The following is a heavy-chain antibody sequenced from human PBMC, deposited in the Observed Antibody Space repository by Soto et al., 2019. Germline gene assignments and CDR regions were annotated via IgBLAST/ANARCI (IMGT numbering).Heavy chain of an antibody. CDR1: GDSVSRYSAA. CDR2: TFYKSKWYN. CDR3: ARGQLTYYGMDV. V-gene: IGHV6-1*01. D-gene: IGHD1-1*01. J-gene: IGHJ6*02. Sequence: SQTLSLTCAISGDSVSRYSAAWYWIRQSPSRGLEWLGRTFYKSKWYNECSESVKSRITINADTSKNQFSLQLNSVTPEDTAVYYCARGQLTYYGMDVWGQGTTVTSP.